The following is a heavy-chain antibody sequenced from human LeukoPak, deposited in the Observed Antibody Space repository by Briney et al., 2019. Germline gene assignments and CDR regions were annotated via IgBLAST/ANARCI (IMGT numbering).Heavy chain of an antibody. CDR2: IIPIFGTA. CDR3: ASSIVAAGHVDY. V-gene: IGHV1-69*06. J-gene: IGHJ4*02. D-gene: IGHD6-25*01. Sequence: GSSVKVSCKASGGTFSSYAISWVRQAPGQGLEWMGGIIPIFGTANYAQKFQGRVTITADKSTSTAYMELSSLRSEDTAVYYCASSIVAAGHVDYWGQGTLVTVSS. CDR1: GGTFSSYA.